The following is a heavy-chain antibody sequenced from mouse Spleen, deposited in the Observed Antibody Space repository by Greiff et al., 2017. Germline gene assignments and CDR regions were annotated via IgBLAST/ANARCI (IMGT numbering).Heavy chain of an antibody. J-gene: IGHJ2*01. CDR1: GYSFTSYW. Sequence: QVQLQQPGAELVRPGASVKLSCKASGYSFTSYWMHWVKQRPGQGLEWIGLIHPSDSDTRLNQKFKDKATLTVDKSSSTAYMQLSSPTSEDSAVYYCAREGGTSAFDYWGQGTTVTVSS. D-gene: IGHD3-3*01. CDR3: AREGGTSAFDY. V-gene: IGHV1-74*01. CDR2: IHPSDSDT.